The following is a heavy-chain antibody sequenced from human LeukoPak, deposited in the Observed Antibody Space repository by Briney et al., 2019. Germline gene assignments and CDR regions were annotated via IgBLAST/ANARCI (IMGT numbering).Heavy chain of an antibody. J-gene: IGHJ3*01. Sequence: SETLSLTCTVSGGAISSYHWSWIRQPPGKGLEWIGYIYYSGSTNYNPSLKSRVTISVDTSKKHFSLKLSSVTAADTAVYYCATARLGSGLEGAFDLWGQGTMVTVSS. D-gene: IGHD6-25*01. CDR2: IYYSGST. CDR3: ATARLGSGLEGAFDL. V-gene: IGHV4-59*01. CDR1: GGAISSYH.